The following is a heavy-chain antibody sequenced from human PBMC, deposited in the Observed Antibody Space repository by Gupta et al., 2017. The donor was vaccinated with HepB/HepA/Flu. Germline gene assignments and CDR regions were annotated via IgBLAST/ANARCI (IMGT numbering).Heavy chain of an antibody. J-gene: IGHJ3*02. D-gene: IGHD6-19*01. CDR1: GFTFADYG. Sequence: EVQLVESGGGVVGPGGSLRLPCAASGFTFADYGMSWVRQAPGKGLEWVSGINWNGGSTGYADSVKGRFTISRDNAKNSLYLQMNSLRAEDTALYYCARAYSSGPAGAFDIWGQGTMVTVSS. CDR2: INWNGGST. V-gene: IGHV3-20*04. CDR3: ARAYSSGPAGAFDI.